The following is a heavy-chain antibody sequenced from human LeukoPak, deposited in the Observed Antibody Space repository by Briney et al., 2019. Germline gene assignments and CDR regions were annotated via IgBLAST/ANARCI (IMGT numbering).Heavy chain of an antibody. D-gene: IGHD6-13*01. CDR2: INPNSGGT. J-gene: IGHJ4*01. CDR3: ATDLGSSWIY. Sequence: ASVKVSCKASGYTFTGYYLHWVRQAPGQGLEWMGWINPNSGGTNYAQKFQGRVTMTRDTSISTAYMEVSRLSSDDTAVYYCATDLGSSWIYWGQGTLVTVSS. V-gene: IGHV1-2*02. CDR1: GYTFTGYY.